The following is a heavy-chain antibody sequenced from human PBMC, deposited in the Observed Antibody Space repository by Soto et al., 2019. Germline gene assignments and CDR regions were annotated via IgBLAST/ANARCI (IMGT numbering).Heavy chain of an antibody. J-gene: IGHJ4*02. CDR2: SYNGGST. V-gene: IGHV4-30-4*01. CDR3: ERETVGLDTIRYFDY. D-gene: IGHD3-3*01. Sequence: TLSLTCTVACASVSSLGFHWAWLRRPPGKGLEWSAYSYNGGSTYYRPSLESRMHMSLDATRTHYYLRLPSVTAADTAVSFCERETVGLDTIRYFDYWGQGKLVTVSS. CDR1: CASVSSLGFH.